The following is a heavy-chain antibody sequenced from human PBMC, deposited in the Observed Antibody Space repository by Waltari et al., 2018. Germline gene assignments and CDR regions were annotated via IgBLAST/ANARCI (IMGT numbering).Heavy chain of an antibody. J-gene: IGHJ3*02. Sequence: ATGKGLEWVSAIGTAGDTYYPGSVKGRFTISRENAKNSLYLQMNSLRAGDTAVYYCARGSSITIFGVPSDAFDIWGQGTMVTVSS. V-gene: IGHV3-13*01. D-gene: IGHD3-3*01. CDR2: IGTAGDT. CDR3: ARGSSITIFGVPSDAFDI.